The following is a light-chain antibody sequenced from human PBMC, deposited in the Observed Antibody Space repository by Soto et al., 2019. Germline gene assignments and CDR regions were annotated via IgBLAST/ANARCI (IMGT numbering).Light chain of an antibody. Sequence: DIQMTQSPSSLSASVGDRDTISCRASQGISIYLAWYQQKSGKVPKLLIYGASTLQSGVPSRFSGSGSGTDFALTISSLQPEDVPTYYCQKYNSVPFTFGPGTKVDIK. V-gene: IGKV1-27*01. CDR2: GAS. J-gene: IGKJ3*01. CDR1: QGISIY. CDR3: QKYNSVPFT.